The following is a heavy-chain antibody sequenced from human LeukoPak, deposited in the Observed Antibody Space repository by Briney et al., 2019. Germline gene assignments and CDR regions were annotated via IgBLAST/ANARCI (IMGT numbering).Heavy chain of an antibody. CDR3: ATCPTDKYDDDHADY. CDR1: GFMFDNYW. J-gene: IGHJ4*02. D-gene: IGHD3-3*01. CDR2: IKEDGSEK. Sequence: AGSLRLSCAPSGFMFDNYWMSWVRPDPGKGLEWVANIKEDGSEKYYVDSVKGRFTISRDNAKNLLYLQMNSLRAEDTAVYYCATCPTDKYDDDHADYWGQGSLVTVSS. V-gene: IGHV3-7*01.